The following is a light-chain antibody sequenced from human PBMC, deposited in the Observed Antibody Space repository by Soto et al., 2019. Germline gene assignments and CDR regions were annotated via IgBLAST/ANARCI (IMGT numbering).Light chain of an antibody. Sequence: EIVLTQSPGTLSLSPGERATLSCRASQSVSGSFLAWYQQKPGQAPRLLIYNTSSRATGIPDRFSGSGSGTDFTLTISRLELEGFAVYYCQQYGSSLLTFGGGTKVDIK. J-gene: IGKJ4*01. CDR3: QQYGSSLLT. V-gene: IGKV3-20*01. CDR1: QSVSGSF. CDR2: NTS.